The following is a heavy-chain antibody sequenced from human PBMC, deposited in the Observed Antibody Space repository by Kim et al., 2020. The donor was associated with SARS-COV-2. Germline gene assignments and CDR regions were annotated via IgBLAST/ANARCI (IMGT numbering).Heavy chain of an antibody. J-gene: IGHJ4*02. D-gene: IGHD3-22*01. V-gene: IGHV3-30*18. CDR2: ISFDGSNK. Sequence: VAVISFDGSNKYCADSVKGRFTISRDNSKSTLYLQMNSLRAEDTAVYYCAKNPGPYYYDSSGYYSLFDYWGQGTLVTVSS. CDR3: AKNPGPYYYDSSGYYSLFDY.